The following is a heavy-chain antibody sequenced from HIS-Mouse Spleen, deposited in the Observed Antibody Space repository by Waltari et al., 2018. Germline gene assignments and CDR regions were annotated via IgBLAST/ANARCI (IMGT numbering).Heavy chain of an antibody. Sequence: QLQLQESCPGLVKPSETLSLTCTVAGGSLSSSRSYWGGCRQPPGKGLEWIGSIYYSGSTYYNPSLKSRVTISVDTSKNQFSLKLSSVTAADTAVYYCAREIPYSSSWYDWYFDLWGRGTLVTVSS. D-gene: IGHD6-13*01. CDR3: AREIPYSSSWYDWYFDL. CDR1: GGSLSSSRSY. CDR2: IYYSGST. J-gene: IGHJ2*01. V-gene: IGHV4-39*07.